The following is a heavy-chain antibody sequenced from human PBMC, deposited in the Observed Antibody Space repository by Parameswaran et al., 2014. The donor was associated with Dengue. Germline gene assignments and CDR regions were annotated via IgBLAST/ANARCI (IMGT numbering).Heavy chain of an antibody. V-gene: IGHV3-21*01. Sequence: AGGSLRLSCAASGFTFSSYSMNWVRQAPGKGLEWVSSISSSSSYIYYADSVKGRFTISRDNAKNSLYLQMNSLRAEDTAVYYCARDQGKGSSWYSPSARGTPNWFDPGAREPWSPSPQ. D-gene: IGHD6-13*01. CDR3: ARDQGKGSSWYSPSARGTPNWFDP. CDR1: GFTFSSYS. J-gene: IGHJ5*02. CDR2: ISSSSSYI.